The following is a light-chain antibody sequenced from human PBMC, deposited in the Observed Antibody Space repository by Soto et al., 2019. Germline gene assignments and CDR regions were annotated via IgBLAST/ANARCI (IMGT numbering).Light chain of an antibody. Sequence: QSVLTQPHSASGTPGQRVTISCSGSSSNIGTSSVHWFQQLPGTAPKLLISTTNQRPSGVPERFSGSKSGTSASLAISGLQSEDDADYYCAAWDYSLNGHGFGTGTKVNV. V-gene: IGLV1-44*01. CDR2: TTN. CDR1: SSNIGTSS. CDR3: AAWDYSLNGHG. J-gene: IGLJ1*01.